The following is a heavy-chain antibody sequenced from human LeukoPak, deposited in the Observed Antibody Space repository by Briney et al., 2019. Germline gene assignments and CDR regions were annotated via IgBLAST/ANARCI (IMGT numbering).Heavy chain of an antibody. Sequence: KPGGSLRLSCAASGFTFSDYYMSWIRQAPGKGLEWVSYISSSGSTIYYADSVKGRFTISRDNAKNSLYLQMNSLRAEDTAVYYCARELYYGSGSYLDCWGQGTLVTVSS. CDR3: ARELYYGSGSYLDC. CDR2: ISSSGSTI. CDR1: GFTFSDYY. J-gene: IGHJ4*02. V-gene: IGHV3-11*04. D-gene: IGHD3-10*01.